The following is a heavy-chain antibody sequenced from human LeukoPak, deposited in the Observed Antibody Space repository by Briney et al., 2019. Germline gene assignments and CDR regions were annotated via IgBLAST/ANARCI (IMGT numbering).Heavy chain of an antibody. CDR3: ASRVERYFDYAFDI. Sequence: GGSLRLSCAASGFTFSSYAMHWVRQAPGKGLEWVAVISYDGGNKYYADSVKGRFTISRDNSKNTLYLQMNSLRAEDTAVYYCASRVERYFDYAFDIWGQGTMVTVSS. V-gene: IGHV3-30*04. J-gene: IGHJ3*02. CDR1: GFTFSSYA. D-gene: IGHD3-9*01. CDR2: ISYDGGNK.